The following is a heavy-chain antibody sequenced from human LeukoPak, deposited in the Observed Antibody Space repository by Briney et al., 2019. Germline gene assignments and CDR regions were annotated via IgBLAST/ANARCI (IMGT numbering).Heavy chain of an antibody. J-gene: IGHJ4*02. Sequence: GGSLRLSCAASGFTFSSYAMHWVRQAPGKGLEWVAVISYDGSNKYYADSVKGRFTISRDNSKNTLYLQMNSLRAEDTAVYYCAKGGSGSPTGYWGQGTLVTVSS. CDR1: GFTFSSYA. V-gene: IGHV3-30*04. CDR3: AKGGSGSPTGY. CDR2: ISYDGSNK. D-gene: IGHD3-10*01.